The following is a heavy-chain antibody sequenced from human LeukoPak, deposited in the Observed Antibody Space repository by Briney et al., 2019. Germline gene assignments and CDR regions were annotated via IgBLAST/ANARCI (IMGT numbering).Heavy chain of an antibody. Sequence: GGSTRLSCTGSGFTFSNYAVAWGRQAPGKGLEWVSSFTSSGNTYYADSVKGRFTVSRDNSNSTLYMQMTSLRAEDTAVYYCAKGEYGDCYWGQGTLVSVSS. J-gene: IGHJ4*02. V-gene: IGHV3-23*01. CDR1: GFTFSNYA. CDR3: AKGEYGDCY. D-gene: IGHD4-17*01. CDR2: FTSSGNT.